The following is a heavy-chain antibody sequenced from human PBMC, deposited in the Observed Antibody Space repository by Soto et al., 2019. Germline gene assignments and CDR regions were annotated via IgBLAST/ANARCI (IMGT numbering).Heavy chain of an antibody. V-gene: IGHV3-9*01. Sequence: PGGFLRLSCAASGFTFDDYAMHWVRQAPGKGLEWVSGISWNGGRRDYADSVKGRFTISRDNAKNSLFLQMNSLRPEDTALYYCAKGFQEAVAGNHFDYWGQGTLVTVSS. CDR3: AKGFQEAVAGNHFDY. J-gene: IGHJ4*02. D-gene: IGHD6-19*01. CDR1: GFTFDDYA. CDR2: ISWNGGRR.